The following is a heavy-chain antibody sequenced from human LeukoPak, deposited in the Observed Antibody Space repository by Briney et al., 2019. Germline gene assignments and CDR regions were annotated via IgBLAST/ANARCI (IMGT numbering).Heavy chain of an antibody. Sequence: PGGSLRLSCATSGFTFNNYNMNWVRQAPGRALEWVSSITSSGTYIFYADSVKGRFTISRDNAKNSLYLQMNSLRAEDTAVYYCAGFPADTAMVTRPGFRFRGFDEAIDYWGQGTLVTVSS. D-gene: IGHD5-18*01. CDR2: ITSSGTYI. CDR3: AGFPADTAMVTRPGFRFRGFDEAIDY. V-gene: IGHV3-21*01. J-gene: IGHJ4*02. CDR1: GFTFNNYN.